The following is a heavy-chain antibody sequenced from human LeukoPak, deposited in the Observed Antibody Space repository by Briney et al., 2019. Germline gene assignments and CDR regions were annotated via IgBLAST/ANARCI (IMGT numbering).Heavy chain of an antibody. CDR3: ARSGLTCSGGSCYGDDY. CDR1: GFTVSSNY. D-gene: IGHD2-15*01. CDR2: IYSGGST. Sequence: PGGSLRLSCAASGFTVSSNYMSWVRQAPGKGLEWVSVIYSGGSTYYADSVKGRFTISRDNSKNTLHLQMNSLRAEDTAVYYCARSGLTCSGGSCYGDDYWGQGTLVTVSS. V-gene: IGHV3-53*01. J-gene: IGHJ4*02.